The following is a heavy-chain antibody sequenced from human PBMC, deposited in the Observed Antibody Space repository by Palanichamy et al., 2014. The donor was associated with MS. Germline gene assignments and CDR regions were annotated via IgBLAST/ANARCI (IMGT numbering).Heavy chain of an antibody. CDR2: IYYSGNT. V-gene: IGHV4-61*08. CDR1: GDSVSSGGHY. Sequence: QVQLQESGPGLVKPSETLSLTCSVSGDSVSSGGHYWSWIRQPPGKGLEWIGYIYYSGNTKYNPSLKSRVIISVDTSKNQLSLKLSSVTAADTAMYTCARMTSSWYYFDYWGLGTLVTVSS. J-gene: IGHJ4*02. CDR3: ARMTSSWYYFDY. D-gene: IGHD6-13*01.